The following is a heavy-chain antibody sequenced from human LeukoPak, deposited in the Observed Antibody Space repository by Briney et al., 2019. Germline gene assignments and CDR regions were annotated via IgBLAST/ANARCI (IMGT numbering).Heavy chain of an antibody. J-gene: IGHJ1*01. CDR3: AKDLNTYRYDSRDLQH. Sequence: GGSLRLSCAASGFTFNSYSMHWVRQGPGKGLEWVAVISYDGSNKWYADSVKGRFTISRDNSKNTLYLQMNSLRPEDTAVYFCAKDLNTYRYDSRDLQHWGQGILVTVSS. CDR2: ISYDGSNK. CDR1: GFTFNSYS. D-gene: IGHD3-22*01. V-gene: IGHV3-30*04.